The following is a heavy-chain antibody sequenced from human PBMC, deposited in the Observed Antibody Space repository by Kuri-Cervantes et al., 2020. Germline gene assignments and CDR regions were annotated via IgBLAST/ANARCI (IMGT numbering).Heavy chain of an antibody. J-gene: IGHJ4*02. V-gene: IGHV3-9*01. D-gene: IGHD5-18*01. Sequence: GGPLRLSCAASGFTFDDYAMHWVRQAPGKGLEWVSGISWNSGSIGYADSVKGRFTISRDNAKNSLYLQMNSLRAEDTALYYCAKDARGYSYGGIDYWGQGTLVTVSS. CDR1: GFTFDDYA. CDR2: ISWNSGSI. CDR3: AKDARGYSYGGIDY.